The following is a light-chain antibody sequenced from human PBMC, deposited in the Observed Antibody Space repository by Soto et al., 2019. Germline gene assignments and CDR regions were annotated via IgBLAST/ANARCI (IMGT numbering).Light chain of an antibody. CDR3: QQYNSYSPST. J-gene: IGKJ4*01. CDR2: DAS. CDR1: QSISSW. Sequence: DIQMTQSPSSVSASVGDRVTITCRASQSISSWLAWYQQKPGKAPKLLIYDASSLESGVPSRFSGSGSGTEFTLTISSLQPDDFATYYCQQYNSYSPSTFGGGTKVDIK. V-gene: IGKV1-5*01.